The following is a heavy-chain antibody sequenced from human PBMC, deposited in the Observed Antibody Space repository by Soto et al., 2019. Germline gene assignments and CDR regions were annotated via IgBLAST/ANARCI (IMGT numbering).Heavy chain of an antibody. CDR2: ISNRGDT. Sequence: EVQLVESGGGLVQPGGSLRLSCTASGSIVSDTYVNWVRQAPGKGLEWVSDISNRGDTHYADSVRGRFSLSRDISDNTLYLQMNSLRVEDTAVYYCAREPRYCRGGSCSITGDAYDIWGQGTMVTVSS. V-gene: IGHV3-66*01. CDR3: AREPRYCRGGSCSITGDAYDI. J-gene: IGHJ3*02. CDR1: GSIVSDTY. D-gene: IGHD2-15*01.